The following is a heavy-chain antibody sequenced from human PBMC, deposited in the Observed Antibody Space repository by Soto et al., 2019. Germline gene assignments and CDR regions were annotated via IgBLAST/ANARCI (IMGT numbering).Heavy chain of an antibody. V-gene: IGHV3-21*01. CDR1: GFTFSSYS. D-gene: IGHD6-19*01. CDR2: ISSSSSYI. Sequence: GGSLRLSCAASGFTFSSYSMNWVRQAPGKGLEWVSSISSSSSYIYYADSVKGRFTISRDNAKNSLYLQMNSLRAEDTAVYYCARGNRVRGSGWLTDDYWGQGTLVTV. CDR3: ARGNRVRGSGWLTDDY. J-gene: IGHJ4*02.